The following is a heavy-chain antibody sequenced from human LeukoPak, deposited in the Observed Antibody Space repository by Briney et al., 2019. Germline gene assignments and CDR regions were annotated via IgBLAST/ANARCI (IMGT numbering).Heavy chain of an antibody. CDR3: ARDAWSRLVPFYY. CDR2: IYHSGST. CDR1: GYSISSGYY. Sequence: SETLSLTCTVSGYSISSGYYWGWIRQPPGKGLEWIGSIYHSGSTYYNPSLKSRVTISVDTSKNQFSLKLSSVTAADTAVYYCARDAWSRLVPFYYWGQGTLVTVSS. J-gene: IGHJ4*02. V-gene: IGHV4-38-2*02. D-gene: IGHD6-6*01.